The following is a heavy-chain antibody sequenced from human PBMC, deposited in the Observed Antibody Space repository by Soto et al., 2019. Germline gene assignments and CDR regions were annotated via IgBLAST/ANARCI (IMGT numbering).Heavy chain of an antibody. V-gene: IGHV1-18*01. Sequence: AASVKVSCKAFGYTFTSYGISWVRQAPGQGLEWMGWISAYNGNTNYAQKLQGRVTMTTDTSTSTAYMELRSLRSDDTAVYYCARGGYDLIYYYYYYGMDVWGQGTTVPVSS. J-gene: IGHJ6*02. D-gene: IGHD5-12*01. CDR3: ARGGYDLIYYYYYYGMDV. CDR2: ISAYNGNT. CDR1: GYTFTSYG.